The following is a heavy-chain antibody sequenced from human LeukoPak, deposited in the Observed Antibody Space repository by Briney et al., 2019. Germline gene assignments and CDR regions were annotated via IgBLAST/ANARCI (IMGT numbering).Heavy chain of an antibody. D-gene: IGHD3-3*01. CDR1: GFPFSNSD. J-gene: IGHJ5*02. CDR2: IRGRVYSG. CDR3: AKCAKTPEGGSGWCNWFDA. V-gene: IGHV3-23*01. Sequence: GGPLSLSXTASGFPFSNSDMNCVREAPGKGREWVSSIRGRVYSGEYTDSVKGRFTISRDNARKTLYLQLNSLRAEDTALYYCAKCAKTPEGGSGWCNWFDAWGQGTLVTVSS.